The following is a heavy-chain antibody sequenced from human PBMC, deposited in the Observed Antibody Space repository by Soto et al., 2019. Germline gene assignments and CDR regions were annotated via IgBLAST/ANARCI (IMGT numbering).Heavy chain of an antibody. J-gene: IGHJ3*02. Sequence: SVKVSCKASGGTFSSYAISWVRQAPGQGLEWMGGIIPIFGTANYAQKFQGRVTITADKSTSTAYMELSSLRSEDTAVYYCARGAVGAKDAFDIWGQGTMVTVSS. D-gene: IGHD1-26*01. V-gene: IGHV1-69*06. CDR1: GGTFSSYA. CDR2: IIPIFGTA. CDR3: ARGAVGAKDAFDI.